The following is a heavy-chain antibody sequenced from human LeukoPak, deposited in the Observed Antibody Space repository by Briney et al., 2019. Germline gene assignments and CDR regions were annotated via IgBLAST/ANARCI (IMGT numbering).Heavy chain of an antibody. CDR2: ISGSGDSA. Sequence: PGGSLRLSCAASGFTVSNYVMSWVRQAPGQGLEWVSTISGSGDSAYYADSVKGRFTISRDNSKNTLYLQMNSLRAEDTALFYCASRYSYGFDYWGQGTLVTVSS. D-gene: IGHD5-18*01. J-gene: IGHJ4*02. V-gene: IGHV3-23*01. CDR3: ASRYSYGFDY. CDR1: GFTVSNYV.